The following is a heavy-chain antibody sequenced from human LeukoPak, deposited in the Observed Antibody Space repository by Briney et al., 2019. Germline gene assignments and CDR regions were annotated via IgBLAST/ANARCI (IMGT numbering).Heavy chain of an antibody. Sequence: GGSLRLPCAASGFTFSSYSMNWVRQAPGKGLEWVSSISSSSSYIYYADSVKGRFTISRDNAKNSLYLQMNSLRAEDTAVYYCAELGITMIGGVWGKGTTVTISS. V-gene: IGHV3-21*01. J-gene: IGHJ6*04. CDR3: AELGITMIGGV. CDR1: GFTFSSYS. D-gene: IGHD3-10*02. CDR2: ISSSSSYI.